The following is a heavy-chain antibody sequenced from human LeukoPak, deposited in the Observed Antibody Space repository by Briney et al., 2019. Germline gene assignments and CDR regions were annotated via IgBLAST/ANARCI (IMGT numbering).Heavy chain of an antibody. D-gene: IGHD6-13*01. CDR2: ITGGGVNT. CDR1: GFTFRSYA. CDR3: ARAPFIAAAGFDY. Sequence: GGSLRLSCAASGFTFRSYAMSWVRQAPGKGLEWVSTITGGGVNTYYADSVKGRFTSSRDSSKNTLYLQMKSLRAEDTAVFYCARAPFIAAAGFDYWGQGTLVTVSS. J-gene: IGHJ4*02. V-gene: IGHV3-23*01.